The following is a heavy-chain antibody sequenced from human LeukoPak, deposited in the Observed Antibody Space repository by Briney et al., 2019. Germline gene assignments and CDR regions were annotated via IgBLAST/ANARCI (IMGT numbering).Heavy chain of an antibody. Sequence: SETLSLTCTVSGGSISSSSYYWGWIRQPPGKGLEWIGSIYYSGSTYYNPSLKSRVTISVDTSKNQFSLKLSSVTAADTAVYYCARDLYVYMDVWGKGTTVTVSS. CDR3: ARDLYVYMDV. CDR1: GGSISSSSYY. D-gene: IGHD3-16*01. V-gene: IGHV4-39*07. CDR2: IYYSGST. J-gene: IGHJ6*03.